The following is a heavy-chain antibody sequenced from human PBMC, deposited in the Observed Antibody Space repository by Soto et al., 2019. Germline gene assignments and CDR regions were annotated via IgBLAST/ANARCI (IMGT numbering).Heavy chain of an antibody. Sequence: EVQLVESGGGLVQPGGSLRLSCAASGFTFSSYSMNWVRQAPGKGLEWVSYISSSSSTIYYADSVKGRFTISEDNAKSSLYLQMNCLRAEDTAVYYCAGDSSDYDCWSGYYIFDYWGQGSLVTVSS. V-gene: IGHV3-48*01. D-gene: IGHD3-3*01. CDR3: AGDSSDYDCWSGYYIFDY. CDR1: GFTFSSYS. J-gene: IGHJ4*02. CDR2: ISSSSSTI.